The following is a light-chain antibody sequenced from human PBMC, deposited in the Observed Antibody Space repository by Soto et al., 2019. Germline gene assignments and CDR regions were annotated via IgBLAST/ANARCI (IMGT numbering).Light chain of an antibody. CDR3: RQNYSLPIT. CDR2: AAS. Sequence: DIQTTESPAARASSVGCVCTITCLTSQTITTSLNWYRQKPGKAPDLLIYAASSLQSGIPSRFGGRGSGTDFTLTITGLQPEDFATYYCRQNYSLPITFGQGTRLEIK. V-gene: IGKV1-39*01. CDR1: QTITTS. J-gene: IGKJ5*01.